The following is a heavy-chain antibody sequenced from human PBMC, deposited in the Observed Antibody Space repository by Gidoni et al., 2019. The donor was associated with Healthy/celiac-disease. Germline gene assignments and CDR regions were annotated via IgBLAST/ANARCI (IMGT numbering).Heavy chain of an antibody. J-gene: IGHJ3*02. D-gene: IGHD1-1*01. CDR2: ISYDGSNK. CDR3: ARGEVRYNWNDDAFDI. CDR1: GFTFSSYA. V-gene: IGHV3-30-3*01. Sequence: QVQLVESGGGVVQPGRSLRLSCAASGFTFSSYAMHWVRQAPGKGLEWVAVISYDGSNKYYADSVKGRFTISRDNSKNTLYLQMNSLRAEDTAVYYCARGEVRYNWNDDAFDIWGQGTMVTVSS.